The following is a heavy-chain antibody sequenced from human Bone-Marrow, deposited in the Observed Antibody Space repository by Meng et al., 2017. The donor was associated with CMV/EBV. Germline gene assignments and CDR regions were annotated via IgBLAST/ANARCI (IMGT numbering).Heavy chain of an antibody. J-gene: IGHJ6*02. CDR1: GFTVSSNY. V-gene: IGHV3-66*02. CDR2: IYSGGST. Sequence: GESLKISCAASGFTVSSNYMSWVRQAPGKGLEWVSVIYSGGSTYYADSVKGRFTISRDNSKNTLYLQMNSLRAEDTAVYYCARDQERFGYYGMAVWGPGTTVTVSS. D-gene: IGHD1-1*01. CDR3: ARDQERFGYYGMAV.